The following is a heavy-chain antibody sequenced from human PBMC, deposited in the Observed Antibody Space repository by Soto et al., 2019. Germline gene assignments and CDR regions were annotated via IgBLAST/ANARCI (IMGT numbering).Heavy chain of an antibody. V-gene: IGHV4-34*01. J-gene: IGHJ6*02. CDR1: GGSISSGGYS. CDR2: LNHSGST. CDR3: AAFANYDILTGPPGSYGMDV. Sequence: SETLSLTCAVSGGSISSGGYSWSWIRQPPGKGLEWIGELNHSGSTNYNPSLKSRVTISVDTSKNQFSLKLSSATAADTAVYYCAAFANYDILTGPPGSYGMDVWGQGTTVTVSS. D-gene: IGHD3-9*01.